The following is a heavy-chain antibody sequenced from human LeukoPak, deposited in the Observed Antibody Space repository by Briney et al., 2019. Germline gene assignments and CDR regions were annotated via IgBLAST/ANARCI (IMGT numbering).Heavy chain of an antibody. D-gene: IGHD3-22*01. J-gene: IGHJ4*02. Sequence: PGGSLRLSCAASGFTVSSNYMSWVRQAPGKGLEWVSAISGSGGSTYYADSVKGRFTISRDNSKNTLYLQMNSLRAEDTAVYYCAKLPIFGYYDSSGYWGQGTLVTVSS. CDR1: GFTVSSNY. CDR3: AKLPIFGYYDSSGY. CDR2: ISGSGGST. V-gene: IGHV3-23*01.